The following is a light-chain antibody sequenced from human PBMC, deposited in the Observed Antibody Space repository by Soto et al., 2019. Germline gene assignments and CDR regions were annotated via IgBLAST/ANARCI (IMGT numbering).Light chain of an antibody. V-gene: IGKV1-5*03. CDR2: KAS. J-gene: IGKJ2*01. CDR1: QSISTW. Sequence: DIQMTQSPSTLSASVRDRVTITCRASQSISTWLAWYQQKPGKAPKLLIYKASSLQSGVPSRFSGSGSGTEFTLTISSLQPDDFATYYCQQYHSSYTFGQGTKLEIK. CDR3: QQYHSSYT.